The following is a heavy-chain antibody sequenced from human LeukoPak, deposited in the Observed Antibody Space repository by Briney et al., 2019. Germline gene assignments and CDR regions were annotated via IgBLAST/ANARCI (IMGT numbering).Heavy chain of an antibody. CDR3: ARVYSRRSSGYYYADY. J-gene: IGHJ4*02. Sequence: ASVKVSCKASGYTFSSYDINWARRATGQGLEWMGWMNPNSGNTGYAQKFQGRVTMTRNTSINTAYMELSSLRSEDTAVYYCARVYSRRSSGYYYADYWGQGALVTVSS. CDR2: MNPNSGNT. D-gene: IGHD3-22*01. CDR1: GYTFSSYD. V-gene: IGHV1-8*01.